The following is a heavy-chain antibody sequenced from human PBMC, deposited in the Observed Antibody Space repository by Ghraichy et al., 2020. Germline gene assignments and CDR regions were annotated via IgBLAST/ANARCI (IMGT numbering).Heavy chain of an antibody. V-gene: IGHV4-59*01. CDR1: GGSISSYY. D-gene: IGHD6-13*01. Sequence: LETLSLTCTVSGGSISSYYWSWIRQPPGKGLEWIGYIYYSGSTNYNPSLKSRVTISVDTSKNQFSLKLSSVTAADTAVYYCARDLVYSSSWGRWNWFDPWGQGTLVTVSS. CDR2: IYYSGST. J-gene: IGHJ5*02. CDR3: ARDLVYSSSWGRWNWFDP.